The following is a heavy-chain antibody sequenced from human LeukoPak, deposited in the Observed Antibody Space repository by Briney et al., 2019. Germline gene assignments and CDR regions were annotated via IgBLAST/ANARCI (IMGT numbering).Heavy chain of an antibody. CDR3: ARVREAYGDY. CDR1: GFTFSSYS. J-gene: IGHJ4*02. Sequence: GGSLRPSCAASGFTFSSYSMNWVRQAPGKGLEWVSSISSSSSYIYYADSVKGRFTISRDNAKNSLYLQMNSLRAEDTAVYYCARVREAYGDYWGQGTLVTVSS. D-gene: IGHD5-24*01. V-gene: IGHV3-21*01. CDR2: ISSSSSYI.